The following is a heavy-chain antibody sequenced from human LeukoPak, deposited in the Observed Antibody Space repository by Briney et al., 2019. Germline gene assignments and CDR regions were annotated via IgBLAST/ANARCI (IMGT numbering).Heavy chain of an antibody. V-gene: IGHV3-33*01. CDR1: GFTFSSYG. CDR2: IWYDGSNK. CDR3: ASSAYCSSTSCYTFDY. J-gene: IGHJ4*02. Sequence: GGSLRLSCAASGFTFSSYGMHWVRQAPGKGLEWVAVIWYDGSNKYYADSVKGRLTISRDDSKNTLYLQMNSLRAEDTAVYYCASSAYCSSTSCYTFDYWGQGTLVTVSS. D-gene: IGHD2-2*02.